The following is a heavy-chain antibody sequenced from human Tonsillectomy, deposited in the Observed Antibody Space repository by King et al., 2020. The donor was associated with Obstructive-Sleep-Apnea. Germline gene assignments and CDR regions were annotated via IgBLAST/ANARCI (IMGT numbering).Heavy chain of an antibody. D-gene: IGHD3-22*01. J-gene: IGHJ2*01. CDR3: ARHPRITMIVVPIL. CDR2: IYYSGST. V-gene: IGHV4-39*01. CDR1: GGSISSSSYY. Sequence: HLQLQESGPGLVKPSETLSLTCTVSGGSISSSSYYWGWIRQPPGKGLEWIGSIYYSGSTYYNPSLKSRVTISVDTSKNQFSLKLSSVTAADTAVYYCARHPRITMIVVPILWGRGTLVTVSS.